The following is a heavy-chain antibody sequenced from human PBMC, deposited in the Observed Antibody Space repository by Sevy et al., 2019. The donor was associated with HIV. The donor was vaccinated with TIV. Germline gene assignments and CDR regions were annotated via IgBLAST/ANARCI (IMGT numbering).Heavy chain of an antibody. Sequence: ASVKVSCKASGYTFTSYGISWVRQAPGQGLEWMGWISAYNGNTNYARKLQGRVTMTTDTSTSTAYMELRSLRSDDTAVYYCARGDVLLWFGESGYYYGMDVWGQGTTVTVSS. CDR2: ISAYNGNT. D-gene: IGHD3-10*01. V-gene: IGHV1-18*01. J-gene: IGHJ6*02. CDR3: ARGDVLLWFGESGYYYGMDV. CDR1: GYTFTSYG.